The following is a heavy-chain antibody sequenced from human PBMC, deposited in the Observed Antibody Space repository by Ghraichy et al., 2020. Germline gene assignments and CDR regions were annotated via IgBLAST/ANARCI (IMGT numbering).Heavy chain of an antibody. CDR3: ARDEGFGYYDYVWGSWSPDYFDY. J-gene: IGHJ4*02. D-gene: IGHD3-16*01. Sequence: ASVKASCKASGYTFTSYGISWVRQAPGQGLEWMGWISAYNGNTNYAQKLQGRVTMTTDTSTSTAYMELRSLRSDDTAVYYCARDEGFGYYDYVWGSWSPDYFDYWGQGTLVTVSS. CDR2: ISAYNGNT. CDR1: GYTFTSYG. V-gene: IGHV1-18*04.